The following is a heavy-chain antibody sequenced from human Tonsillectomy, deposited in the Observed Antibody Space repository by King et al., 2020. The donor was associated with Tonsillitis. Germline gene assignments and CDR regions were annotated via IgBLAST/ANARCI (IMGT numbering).Heavy chain of an antibody. J-gene: IGHJ6*03. D-gene: IGHD2-8*01. Sequence: VQLVESGGGLVQPGRSLRLSCAASGFTFDDYAMHWVRQAPGKGLEWVSGISWNSGTIGYADSVKGRFTISRDNAKNSLYLQMNSLRPEDTALYYCVKDWVLYYYYYYMDVWGKGTTVTVSS. CDR2: ISWNSGTI. CDR3: VKDWVLYYYYYYMDV. CDR1: GFTFDDYA. V-gene: IGHV3-9*01.